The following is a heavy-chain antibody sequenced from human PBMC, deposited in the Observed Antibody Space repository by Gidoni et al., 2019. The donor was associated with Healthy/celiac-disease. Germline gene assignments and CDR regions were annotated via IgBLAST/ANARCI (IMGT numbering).Heavy chain of an antibody. CDR3: AKIALVGATLPGPDAFDI. CDR1: GFTFSRYG. J-gene: IGHJ3*02. V-gene: IGHV3-30*18. Sequence: QVQLVESGGGVVQPGRSLRLSSAASGFTFSRYGMHWVRQAPGKGLEWVAVISYDGSNKYYADSVKGRFTISRDNSKNTLYLQMNSLRAEDTAVYYCAKIALVGATLPGPDAFDIWGQGTMVTVSS. CDR2: ISYDGSNK. D-gene: IGHD1-26*01.